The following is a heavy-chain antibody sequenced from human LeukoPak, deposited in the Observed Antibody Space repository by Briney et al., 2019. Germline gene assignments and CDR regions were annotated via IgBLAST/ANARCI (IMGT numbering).Heavy chain of an antibody. V-gene: IGHV3-21*01. CDR1: GFTFSSYS. D-gene: IGHD3-16*01. CDR3: ARDGLNDAFDI. CDR2: ISSSSSYI. J-gene: IGHJ3*02. Sequence: GGSLRLSCAASGFTFSSYSMNWVRQAPGKGLEWVSSISSSSSYIYYADSVKGRFTISRDNAKNSLYLQMNSLRAEDTAVYYCARDGLNDAFDIWGQGTMVTVSS.